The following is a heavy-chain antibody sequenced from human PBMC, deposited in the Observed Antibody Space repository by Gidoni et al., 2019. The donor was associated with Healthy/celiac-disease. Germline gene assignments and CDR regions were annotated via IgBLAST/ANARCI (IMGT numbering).Heavy chain of an antibody. V-gene: IGHV3-21*01. CDR3: ARDPPRRDAFDI. CDR2: ISSSSSYI. J-gene: IGHJ3*02. CDR1: GFTFSSYS. Sequence: EVQLVESGGGLVKPGGSLSLSCAASGFTFSSYSMNWVRQAPGKGLEWVSSISSSSSYIYYADSVKGRFTISRDNAKNSLYLQMNSLRAEDTAVYYCARDPPRRDAFDIWGQGTMVTVSS.